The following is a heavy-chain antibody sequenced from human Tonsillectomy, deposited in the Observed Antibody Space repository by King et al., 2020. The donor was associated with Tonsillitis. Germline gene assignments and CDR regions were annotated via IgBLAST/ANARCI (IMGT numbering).Heavy chain of an antibody. CDR1: GGSISIDTYY. D-gene: IGHD2-21*02. CDR2: STDTGST. CDR3: ARGVYCGGGCYSGTDY. V-gene: IGHV4-31*11. J-gene: IGHJ4*02. Sequence: VQLQESGPGLVKPTQTLSLTCAVSGGSISIDTYYWTWIRQRPGKVLEWMGYSTDTGSTYYNPSLKSRLAISGDTPRNHFSLKLSAVTAADTAVYYCARGVYCGGGCYSGTDYWGQGVLVIVSS.